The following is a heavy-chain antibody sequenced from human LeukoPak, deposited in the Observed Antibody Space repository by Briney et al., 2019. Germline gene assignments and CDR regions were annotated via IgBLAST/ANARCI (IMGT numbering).Heavy chain of an antibody. V-gene: IGHV3-30-3*01. Sequence: GGSLRLSCAASGFTFGSYAMHWVRQAPGKGLEWVAVISYDGSNKYYADSVKGRFTISRDNSKNTLYLQMNSLRAEDTAVYYCARDSGDGDYFVDWGQGTLVTVSS. CDR2: ISYDGSNK. J-gene: IGHJ4*02. CDR1: GFTFGSYA. CDR3: ARDSGDGDYFVD. D-gene: IGHD4-17*01.